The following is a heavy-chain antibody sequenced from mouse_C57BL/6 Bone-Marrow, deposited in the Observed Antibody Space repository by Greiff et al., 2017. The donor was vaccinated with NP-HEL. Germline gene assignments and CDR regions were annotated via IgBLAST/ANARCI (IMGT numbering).Heavy chain of an antibody. CDR3: AREDYYGSSYLPYWYFEV. V-gene: IGHV1-69*01. D-gene: IGHD1-1*01. CDR2: IDPSDSYT. J-gene: IGHJ1*03. CDR1: GYTFTSYW. Sequence: VQLQQPGAELVMPGASVKLSFKASGYTFTSYWMHWVKQRPGQGLEWIGEIDPSDSYTNYNQKFKGKSTLTVDKSSSTAYMQLSSLTSEDSAVYYCAREDYYGSSYLPYWYFEVWGTGTTVTVSS.